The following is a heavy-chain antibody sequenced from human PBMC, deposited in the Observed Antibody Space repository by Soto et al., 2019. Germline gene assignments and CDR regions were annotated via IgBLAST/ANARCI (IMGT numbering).Heavy chain of an antibody. V-gene: IGHV1-18*04. CDR1: GYTFISHG. J-gene: IGHJ6*02. CDR2: ISGKNGNT. D-gene: IGHD2-15*01. CDR3: ARVSSSIVVVPDYGMDV. Sequence: ASVKVSCKASGYTFISHGISWVRQAPGQGLEWMGWISGKNGNTNYAQKLQGRVTLTTDTSTSTAYMELRSLRSDDTAVYYCARVSSSIVVVPDYGMDVWGQGTTVTVSS.